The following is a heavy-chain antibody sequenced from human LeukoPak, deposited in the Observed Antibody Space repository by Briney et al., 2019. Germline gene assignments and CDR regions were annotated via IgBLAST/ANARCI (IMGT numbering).Heavy chain of an antibody. CDR2: MNPNTDNT. Sequence: ASVEVSCKASGYTFTSYDINWVRQATGQGLEWMGWMNPNTDNTGYAQKFQGRVTMTRNTSISTAYMELSSPRSDDTAVYYCARGEGGAVVSHWGQGTLVTVSS. V-gene: IGHV1-8*01. CDR3: ARGEGGAVVSH. D-gene: IGHD3-22*01. J-gene: IGHJ4*02. CDR1: GYTFTSYD.